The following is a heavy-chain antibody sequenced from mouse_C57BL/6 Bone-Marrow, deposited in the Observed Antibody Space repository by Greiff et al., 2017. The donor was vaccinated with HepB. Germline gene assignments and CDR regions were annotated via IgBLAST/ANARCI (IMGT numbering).Heavy chain of an antibody. CDR1: GYTFTSYW. CDR2: IYPGSGST. V-gene: IGHV1-55*01. Sequence: QVQLQQSGAELVKPGASVKMSCKASGYTFTSYWITWVKQRPGQGLEWIGDIYPGSGSTNYNEKFKSKATLTVDTSSSTAYMQLSSLTSEDSAVYYCARFYYDYDAYAMDYWGQGTSVTVSS. D-gene: IGHD2-4*01. CDR3: ARFYYDYDAYAMDY. J-gene: IGHJ4*01.